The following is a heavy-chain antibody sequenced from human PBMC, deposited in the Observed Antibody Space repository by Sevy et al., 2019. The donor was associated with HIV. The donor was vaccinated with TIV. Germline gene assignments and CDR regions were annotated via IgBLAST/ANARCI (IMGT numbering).Heavy chain of an antibody. CDR1: GYTFTTYY. J-gene: IGHJ4*02. CDR2: IIPSGGST. V-gene: IGHV1-46*01. Sequence: ASVKVSCKASGYTFTTYYMHWVRQAPGQGLEWMGIIIPSGGSTTYAQKFQGRITMTRDTSTSTAYMELSSLGSEDTAIYYCASGTGVWGQGTLVTVSS. D-gene: IGHD1-26*01. CDR3: ASGTGV.